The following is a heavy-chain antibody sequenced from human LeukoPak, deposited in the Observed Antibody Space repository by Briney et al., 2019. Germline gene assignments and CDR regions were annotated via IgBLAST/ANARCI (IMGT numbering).Heavy chain of an antibody. CDR2: ISPSGTT. J-gene: IGHJ4*02. CDR3: AKPRGYYGLFDY. Sequence: PGGSLRLSCAASGFTFSNYDMSWVRQAPGKGLEWVSAISPSGTTYYADSVKGRFTISRDNSKNTLYLQMNSLRAEDTAVYYCAKPRGYYGLFDYWGQGTLVTVSS. CDR1: GFTFSNYD. D-gene: IGHD3-10*01. V-gene: IGHV3-23*01.